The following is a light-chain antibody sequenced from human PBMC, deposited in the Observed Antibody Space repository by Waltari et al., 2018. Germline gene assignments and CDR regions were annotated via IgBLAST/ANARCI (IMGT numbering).Light chain of an antibody. Sequence: HSALTQPASVSGSPGQPLRISCPGPYSAVVRFNFVSCFLHHPGKAPKVTFYEATRRPVACPPRLSGTKPGNTACLTISGLQADDEGEYYCCSYASSSSFEGIIFGGGTKLTVL. CDR1: YSAVVRFNF. CDR2: EAT. V-gene: IGLV2-23*02. J-gene: IGLJ2*01. CDR3: CSYASSSSFEGII.